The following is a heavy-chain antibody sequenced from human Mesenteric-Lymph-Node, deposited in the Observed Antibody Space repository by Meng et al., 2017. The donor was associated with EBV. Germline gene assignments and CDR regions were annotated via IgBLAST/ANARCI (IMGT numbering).Heavy chain of an antibody. J-gene: IGHJ4*02. V-gene: IGHV4-39*01. CDR1: SNSISSTSYP. CDR3: ARQYGSSFDY. CDR2: TYYSGTT. Sequence: LQLRDSGPGLVTPSGTLSLICPVSSNSISSTSYPLGWILQPPGKGLEWIGSTYYSGTTYFNPSLASRVCISVDTSKKQFSLRLTSVTAADTAVYYCARQYGSSFDYWGQGTLVTVSS. D-gene: IGHD3-10*01.